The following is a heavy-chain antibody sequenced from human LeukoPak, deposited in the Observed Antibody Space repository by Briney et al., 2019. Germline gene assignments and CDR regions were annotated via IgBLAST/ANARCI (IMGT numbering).Heavy chain of an antibody. CDR3: ARGRRRDIAVAGTLDY. CDR1: AFTFSSYG. D-gene: IGHD6-19*01. V-gene: IGHV3-30*03. J-gene: IGHJ4*02. Sequence: GGSLRLSCAASAFTFSSYGMHWVRQAPGKGLEWVALISYDGSDKDYAKSVKGRFTISRDNAKNSLYLQMNSLRAEDTAVYYCARGRRRDIAVAGTLDYWGQGTLVTVSS. CDR2: ISYDGSDK.